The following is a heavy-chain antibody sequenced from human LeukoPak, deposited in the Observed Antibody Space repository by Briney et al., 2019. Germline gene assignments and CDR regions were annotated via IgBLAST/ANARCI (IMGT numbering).Heavy chain of an antibody. V-gene: IGHV4-61*02. CDR3: ARFVVVPTDAFDI. D-gene: IGHD2-2*01. Sequence: SQTLSLTCTVSGGSISSGSYYWSWIRQPAGKGLEWIGRIYTSGSTNYNPSLKSRVTISVDTSKNQFSLKLSSVTAADTAVYYCARFVVVPTDAFDIWGQGTVVTVSS. J-gene: IGHJ3*02. CDR2: IYTSGST. CDR1: GGSISSGSYY.